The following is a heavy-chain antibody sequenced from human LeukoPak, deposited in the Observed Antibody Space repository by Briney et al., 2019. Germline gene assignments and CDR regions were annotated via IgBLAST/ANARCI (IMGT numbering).Heavy chain of an antibody. CDR1: GFTVSSNY. D-gene: IGHD2-15*01. J-gene: IGHJ4*02. CDR2: IYSGCST. V-gene: IGHV3-66*01. CDR3: ARVIEYYFDY. Sequence: GGSLRLSCAASGFTVSSNYMSWVRQAPGKGLEWVSVIYSGCSTYYADSVKGRFTISRDNSKNTLYLHMNILRDEDTAVYYCARVIEYYFDYWGQGTLVTVSS.